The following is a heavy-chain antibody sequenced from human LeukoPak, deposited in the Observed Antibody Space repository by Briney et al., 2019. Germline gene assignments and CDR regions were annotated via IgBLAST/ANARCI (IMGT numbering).Heavy chain of an antibody. V-gene: IGHV1-69*13. Sequence: ASVKVSCKASGGTFSSYAISWVRQAPGQGLEWMGGIIPIFGTANYAQKLQGRVTITADESTSTAYMELTSLRSEDTAVYYCARPVWSHSYYYGMDVWGKGTTVTVSS. CDR1: GGTFSSYA. CDR2: IIPIFGTA. J-gene: IGHJ6*04. D-gene: IGHD2-8*02. CDR3: ARPVWSHSYYYGMDV.